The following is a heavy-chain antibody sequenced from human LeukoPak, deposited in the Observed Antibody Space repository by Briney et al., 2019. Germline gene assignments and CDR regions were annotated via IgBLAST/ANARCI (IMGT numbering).Heavy chain of an antibody. CDR2: LSGSGGST. Sequence: GGSLRLSCDASGFTFSTYAMSWVRQAPGEGLEWVSGLSGSGGSTWYADSVKGRFTISRDNSKNTVYLHMNSLRAEDTAVYYCAKFEGLCGSANTCYHFDCWGQGTLVTVSS. CDR1: GFTFSTYA. CDR3: AKFEGLCGSANTCYHFDC. D-gene: IGHD2-2*01. J-gene: IGHJ4*02. V-gene: IGHV3-23*01.